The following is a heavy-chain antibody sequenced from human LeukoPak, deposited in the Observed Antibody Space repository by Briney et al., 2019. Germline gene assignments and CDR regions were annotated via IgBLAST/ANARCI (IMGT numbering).Heavy chain of an antibody. V-gene: IGHV4-59*12. D-gene: IGHD5-12*01. Sequence: PSETLSLTCTVSGGSISSYYWSWIRQPPGKGLEWIGYIYYSGSTYYNPSLKSRVTISVDTSKNQFSLKLSSVTAADTAVYYCARERAVEMATIIDYWGQGTLVTVSS. J-gene: IGHJ4*02. CDR2: IYYSGST. CDR3: ARERAVEMATIIDY. CDR1: GGSISSYY.